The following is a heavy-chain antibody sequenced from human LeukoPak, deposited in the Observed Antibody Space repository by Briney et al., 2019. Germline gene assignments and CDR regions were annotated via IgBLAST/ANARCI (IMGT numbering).Heavy chain of an antibody. V-gene: IGHV3-20*04. CDR3: AKDLLVRGVHDY. Sequence: GGSLRLSCAASGFSFDDYGMSWVRQAPGKGLEWVSGINWNGGSTAYADSVKGRFTISRDNSKNTLYLQMNSLRAEDTAVYYCAKDLLVRGVHDYWGQGTLVTVSS. J-gene: IGHJ4*02. CDR1: GFSFDDYG. CDR2: INWNGGST. D-gene: IGHD3-10*01.